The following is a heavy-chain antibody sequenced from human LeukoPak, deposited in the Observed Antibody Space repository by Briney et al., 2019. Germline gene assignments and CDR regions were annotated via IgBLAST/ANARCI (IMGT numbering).Heavy chain of an antibody. J-gene: IGHJ5*02. V-gene: IGHV4-59*01. CDR3: ARERLELRGWFDP. CDR1: GGSISSYY. Sequence: SETLSLTCTVSGGSISSYYWSWIRQPPGKGLEWIGYIYYSGSTNYNPSLKSRVTISVDTSKNQFSLKLSSVTAADTAVYYCARERLELRGWFDPWAREPWSPSPQ. D-gene: IGHD1-7*01. CDR2: IYYSGST.